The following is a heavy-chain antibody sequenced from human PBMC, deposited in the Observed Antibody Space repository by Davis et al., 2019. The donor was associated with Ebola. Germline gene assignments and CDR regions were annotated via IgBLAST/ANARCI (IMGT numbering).Heavy chain of an antibody. J-gene: IGHJ4*02. CDR1: GGTFSSYA. CDR2: IIFTLGMA. Sequence: SVKVSCKASGGTFSSYAISWVRQAPGQGLEWMGGIIFTLGMANYAQRLQGRVTITADKSTSTAYMELSSLRAEDTAVYYCARACRDDDFWSGTSVGGGPFDYWGQGTLVTVSS. CDR3: ARACRDDDFWSGTSVGGGPFDY. V-gene: IGHV1-69*10. D-gene: IGHD3-3*01.